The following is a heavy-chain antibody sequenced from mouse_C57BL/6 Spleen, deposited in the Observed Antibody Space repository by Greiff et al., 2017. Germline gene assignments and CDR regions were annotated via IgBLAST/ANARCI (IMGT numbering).Heavy chain of an antibody. CDR2: IYPGSGST. V-gene: IGHV1-55*01. CDR1: GYTFTSYW. Sequence: VQLQQPGAELVKPGASVKMSCKASGYTFTSYWITWVKQRPGQGLEWIGDIYPGSGSTNYNEKFKSKATLTVDTSSSTAYMQLSSLTSEDSAVYYCARESDYYPAMDYWGQGTSGTVSS. D-gene: IGHD1-1*02. J-gene: IGHJ4*01. CDR3: ARESDYYPAMDY.